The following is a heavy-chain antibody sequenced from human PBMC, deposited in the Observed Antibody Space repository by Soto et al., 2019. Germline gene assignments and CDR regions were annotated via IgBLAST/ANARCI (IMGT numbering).Heavy chain of an antibody. J-gene: IGHJ6*02. CDR1: GFNFSSYA. D-gene: IGHD2-8*01. CDR2: ISYDGSNK. V-gene: IGHV3-30-3*01. Sequence: PGGSLRLSCAASGFNFSSYAMHRVRQAPGKGLEWVAVISYDGSNKYYADSVKGRFTISRDNSKNTLYLQMNSLRAEDTAVYYCARDSGFVLMVYAKGSANYGMDVWGQGNTVTVSS. CDR3: ARDSGFVLMVYAKGSANYGMDV.